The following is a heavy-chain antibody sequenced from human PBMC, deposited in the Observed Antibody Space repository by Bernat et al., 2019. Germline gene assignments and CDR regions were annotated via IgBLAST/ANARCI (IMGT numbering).Heavy chain of an antibody. CDR1: GFTFSSYG. V-gene: IGHV3-33*01. CDR2: IWYDGSNK. D-gene: IGHD6-13*01. Sequence: QVQLVESGGGVVQPGRSLRLSCAASGFTFSSYGMHWVRQAPGKGLEWVAVIWYDGSNKYYADSVKGRFTISRDNSKNTLYLQMNSLRAEDTAVYYCARDPDGSSWYFWYFDLWGRGTLVTVPS. J-gene: IGHJ2*01. CDR3: ARDPDGSSWYFWYFDL.